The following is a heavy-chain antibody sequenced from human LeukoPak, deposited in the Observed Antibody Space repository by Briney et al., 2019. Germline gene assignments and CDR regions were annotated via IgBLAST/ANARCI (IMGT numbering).Heavy chain of an antibody. V-gene: IGHV3-74*01. J-gene: IGHJ4*02. Sequence: PGGSLRLSCAASGFTFSSYWMSWVRQAPGKGLVWVSRINSDGSSTSYADSVKGRFTISRDNAKNTLYLQMNSLRAEDTAVYYCARAMTAVAGSYYFDYWGQGTLVTVSS. CDR3: ARAMTAVAGSYYFDY. D-gene: IGHD6-19*01. CDR1: GFTFSSYW. CDR2: INSDGSST.